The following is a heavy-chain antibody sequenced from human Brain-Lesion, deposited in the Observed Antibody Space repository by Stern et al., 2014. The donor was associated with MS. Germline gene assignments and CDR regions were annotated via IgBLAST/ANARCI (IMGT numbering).Heavy chain of an antibody. D-gene: IGHD5-18*01. CDR3: AKDGPALVTNWFDP. Sequence: VQLLESGPEVKKPGSSVQVSCKASGGTFGTYPITWLRQSPGPGLEWMGRIIPIFGSPNYAQKFQGRVTITADRSTTTVYMKLSSLKSDDAAVYYCAKDGPALVTNWFDPWGGGTLVTVSS. CDR2: IIPIFGSP. CDR1: GGTFGTYP. J-gene: IGHJ5*02. V-gene: IGHV1-69*06.